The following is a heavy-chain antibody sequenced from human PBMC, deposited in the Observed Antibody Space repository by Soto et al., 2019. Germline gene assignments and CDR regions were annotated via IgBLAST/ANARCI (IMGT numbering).Heavy chain of an antibody. D-gene: IGHD3-22*01. V-gene: IGHV4-39*07. CDR1: GGSVSSSSYS. J-gene: IGHJ5*02. CDR3: ARGYRTYYYDSSGYYYRFDP. CDR2: IYSSENT. Sequence: SETLSLTCTVSGGSVSSSSYSWGWIRQSPGKGLEWIGTIYSSENTYYNPSLLSRVTISVDTSKNQFSLKLSSVTAADTAVYYCARGYRTYYYDSSGYYYRFDPWGQGTLVTVSS.